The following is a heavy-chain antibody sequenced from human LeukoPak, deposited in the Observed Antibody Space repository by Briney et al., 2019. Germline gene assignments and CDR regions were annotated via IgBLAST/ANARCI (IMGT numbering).Heavy chain of an antibody. CDR3: ARDIDFFDSRDYYWGWFDP. CDR1: KYTFTGFY. D-gene: IGHD3-22*01. CDR2: INPSNGDT. J-gene: IGHJ5*02. Sequence: ASVKVSCKASKYTFTGFYIHWMRQAPRQGLEWMGWINPSNGDTNYAQKFQGRVTMTRDTSITTAYMELSSLRSDDTALYYCARDIDFFDSRDYYWGWFDPWGQGTLVTVSS. V-gene: IGHV1-2*02.